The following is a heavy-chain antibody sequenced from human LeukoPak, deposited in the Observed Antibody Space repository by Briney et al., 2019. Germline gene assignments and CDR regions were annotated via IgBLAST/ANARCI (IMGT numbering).Heavy chain of an antibody. CDR1: GGTFISYA. Sequence: ASVKVSCKASGGTFISYAISWVRQAPGQGLEWMGRIIPILGIANYAQKFQGRVTITADKSTSTAYMELSSLRSEDTAVYYCARDPDDSSGYYGYYYGMDVWGQGTTVTVSS. V-gene: IGHV1-69*04. CDR3: ARDPDDSSGYYGYYYGMDV. J-gene: IGHJ6*02. CDR2: IIPILGIA. D-gene: IGHD3-22*01.